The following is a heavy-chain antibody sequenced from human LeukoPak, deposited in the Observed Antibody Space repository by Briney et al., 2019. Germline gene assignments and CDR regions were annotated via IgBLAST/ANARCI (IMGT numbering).Heavy chain of an antibody. Sequence: GGSLRLSCAASGFTFNNAWMNWVRQAPGKGLEWVAIISNDGSRKYYAHSVEGRLTISRDNSKNTLYLQMDSLRAEDTAVYYCARDRAWNYFDYWGQGTLVTVSS. J-gene: IGHJ4*02. CDR2: ISNDGSRK. CDR1: GFTFNNAW. CDR3: ARDRAWNYFDY. V-gene: IGHV3-30*03. D-gene: IGHD3-3*01.